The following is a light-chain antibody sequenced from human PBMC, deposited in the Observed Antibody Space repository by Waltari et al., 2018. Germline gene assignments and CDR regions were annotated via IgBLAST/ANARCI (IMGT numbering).Light chain of an antibody. Sequence: QSALTQPASVSGSPGQSITISCTGTSSDVGSDHYVSWYQQHPGKAPKLLIFEVTDRPSGVSNRFSGSKSGNTASLTISGLQAEDEADYYCSSYTRTTTLYVFGTGTKVTVL. J-gene: IGLJ1*01. CDR3: SSYTRTTTLYV. CDR2: EVT. V-gene: IGLV2-14*03. CDR1: SSDVGSDHY.